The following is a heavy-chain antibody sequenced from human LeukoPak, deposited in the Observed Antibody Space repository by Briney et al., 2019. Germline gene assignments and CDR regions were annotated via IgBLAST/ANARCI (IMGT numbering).Heavy chain of an antibody. Sequence: PGGSLRLSCAASGFTFSSYWMHWVRQALGKGLVWVSRINSDGSSTSYADSVKGRFTISRDNAKNTLYLQMNSLRAEDTAIYYCARDKNYYDSSGRRKVTDYWGQGTLVTVSS. CDR1: GFTFSSYW. V-gene: IGHV3-74*01. J-gene: IGHJ4*02. CDR3: ARDKNYYDSSGRRKVTDY. CDR2: INSDGSST. D-gene: IGHD3-22*01.